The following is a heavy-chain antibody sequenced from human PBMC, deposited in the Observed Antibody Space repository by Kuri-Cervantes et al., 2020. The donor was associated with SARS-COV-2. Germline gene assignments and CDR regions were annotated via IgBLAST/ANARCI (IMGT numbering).Heavy chain of an antibody. Sequence: ASVKVSCKASGYTFTSYGISWVRQAPGQGLEWMGWISAYNGNTNYAQKLQGRVTMTTDTSTSTAYMELRSLRSDDTAVYYCARSPVGGNSVDHFDYWGQGTLVTVSS. CDR1: GYTFTSYG. CDR2: ISAYNGNT. CDR3: ARSPVGGNSVDHFDY. V-gene: IGHV1-18*01. J-gene: IGHJ4*02. D-gene: IGHD4-23*01.